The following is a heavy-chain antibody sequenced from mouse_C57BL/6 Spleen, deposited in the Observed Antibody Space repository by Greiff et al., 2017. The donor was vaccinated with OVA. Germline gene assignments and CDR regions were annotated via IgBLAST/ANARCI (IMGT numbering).Heavy chain of an antibody. J-gene: IGHJ2*01. Sequence: QVQLQQSGAELVKPGASVKISCKASGYAFSSYWMNWVKQRPGKGLEWIGQIYPGDGDTTYNGKFKGKATLTADKSSSTAYMQLSSLTSEDSAVYFCASLYYGSSPYYFDYWGQGTTLTVSS. V-gene: IGHV1-80*01. D-gene: IGHD1-1*01. CDR1: GYAFSSYW. CDR2: IYPGDGDT. CDR3: ASLYYGSSPYYFDY.